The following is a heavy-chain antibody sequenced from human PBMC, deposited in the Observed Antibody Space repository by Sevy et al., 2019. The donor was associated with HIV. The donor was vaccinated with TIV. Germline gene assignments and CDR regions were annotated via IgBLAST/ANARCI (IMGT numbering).Heavy chain of an antibody. V-gene: IGHV3-7*01. CDR3: ARDRTLNDFYYSYGMDV. J-gene: IGHJ6*02. D-gene: IGHD1-1*01. CDR1: GFTFRNYW. Sequence: GGSLRLSCAASGFTFRNYWMSWVRQAPGKGLEWVANTKEDGSEKYYVDSVKGRFTISRDNAKNSLYLQMNSLRAEDTAVYYCARDRTLNDFYYSYGMDVWGQGTTVTVSS. CDR2: TKEDGSEK.